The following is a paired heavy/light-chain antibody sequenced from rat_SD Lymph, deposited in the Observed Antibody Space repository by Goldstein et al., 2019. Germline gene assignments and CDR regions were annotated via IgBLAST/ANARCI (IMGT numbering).Heavy chain of an antibody. CDR1: GFTFNNYW. D-gene: IGHD1-11*01. Sequence: EVQLVETGGGLVQPGRSLKLSCVASGFTFNNYWMSWTRQAPGKGLEWVASITNSGGSTYYPDSVKGRFTISRDNAQNTLYLQMNSLRSEDTATYYCTSGYGSHWGQGVMVTVSS. V-gene: IGHV5-31*01. J-gene: IGHJ2*01. CDR2: ITNSGGST. CDR3: TSGYGSH.
Light chain of an antibody. CDR3: LQRSSYPPT. Sequence: EIVLTQSPTTMAASPGEKVTITCRASSSVSYMHWFQQKSGTSPKPWIYDTSKLASGVPDRFSGSGSGTSYSLTISSMEAEDAATYYCLQRSSYPPTFGAGTKLELK. CDR1: SSVSY. CDR2: DTS. V-gene: IGKV4S12*01. J-gene: IGKJ2-1*01.